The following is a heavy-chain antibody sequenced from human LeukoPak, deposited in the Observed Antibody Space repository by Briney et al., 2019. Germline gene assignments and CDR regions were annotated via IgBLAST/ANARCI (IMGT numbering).Heavy chain of an antibody. CDR1: GFTSSDYY. Sequence: PGGSLRLSCAASGFTSSDYYMSWIRQAPGKGLEWVSYISSSGSTIYYADSVKGRFTISRDNAKNSLYLQMNSLRAEDTAVYYCAKDRRSEHSDGFDMWGQGTTVTVSS. V-gene: IGHV3-11*01. CDR2: ISSSGSTI. CDR3: AKDRRSEHSDGFDM. J-gene: IGHJ3*02. D-gene: IGHD3-3*01.